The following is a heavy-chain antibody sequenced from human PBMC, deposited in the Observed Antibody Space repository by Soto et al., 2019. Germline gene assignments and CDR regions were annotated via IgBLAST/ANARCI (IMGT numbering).Heavy chain of an antibody. CDR1: GGTFSSYA. J-gene: IGHJ5*02. V-gene: IGHV1-69*13. D-gene: IGHD3-22*01. CDR3: ARDHYYDSSGYLWFDP. CDR2: IIPIFGTA. Sequence: SVKVSCKASGGTFSSYAISWVRQAPGQGLEWMGGIIPIFGTANYAQKFQGRVTITADESTSTAYMELSSLRSEDTAVYYRARDHYYDSSGYLWFDPWGQGTLVTVSS.